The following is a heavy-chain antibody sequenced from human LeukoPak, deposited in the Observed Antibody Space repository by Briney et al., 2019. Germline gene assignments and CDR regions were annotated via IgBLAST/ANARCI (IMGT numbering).Heavy chain of an antibody. CDR3: ARDQSPYYDILTGYYRRGYYFDY. J-gene: IGHJ4*02. V-gene: IGHV1-18*01. D-gene: IGHD3-9*01. CDR2: ISAYNGNI. CDR1: GCTFTSYG. Sequence: ASVKVSCKASGCTFTSYGISWVRQAPGQGLEWMGWISAYNGNINYAQKLQGRVTMTTDTSTSTAYMELRSLRSDDTAVYYCARDQSPYYDILTGYYRRGYYFDYWGQGTLVTVSS.